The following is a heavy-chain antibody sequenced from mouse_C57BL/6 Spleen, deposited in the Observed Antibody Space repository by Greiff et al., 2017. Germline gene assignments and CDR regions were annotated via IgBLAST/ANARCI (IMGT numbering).Heavy chain of an antibody. Sequence: VKLMESGPELVKPGASVKISCKASGYTFTDYYINWVKQRPGPGLEWIGWIFPGSGSTYYTEKFKGKATLTVDKSSSTAYMLLSSLTSEDSAVYFGARGGDEDYYYAMDYWGQGTSVTVSS. D-gene: IGHD3-3*01. J-gene: IGHJ4*01. CDR1: GYTFTDYY. CDR3: ARGGDEDYYYAMDY. CDR2: IFPGSGST. V-gene: IGHV1-75*01.